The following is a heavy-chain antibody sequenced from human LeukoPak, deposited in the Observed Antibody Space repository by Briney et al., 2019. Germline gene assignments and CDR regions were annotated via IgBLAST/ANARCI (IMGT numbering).Heavy chain of an antibody. CDR2: IYPSDSDA. J-gene: IGHJ5*02. CDR3: AIRTTVTNTGDWFDP. D-gene: IGHD4-11*01. Sequence: GESLKISCKGSGYRFCSDWIAWVRQMPGKGLEWMGIIYPSDSDARYSPSFQGQVTISADKSINTAYLQWSSLKASDTAMYYCAIRTTVTNTGDWFDPWGQGTLVTVSS. CDR1: GYRFCSDW. V-gene: IGHV5-51*01.